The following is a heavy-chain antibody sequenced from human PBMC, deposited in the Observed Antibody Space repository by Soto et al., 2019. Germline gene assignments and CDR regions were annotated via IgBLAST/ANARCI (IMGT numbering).Heavy chain of an antibody. D-gene: IGHD2-21*02. CDR3: ARGFRGGDADRLAP. J-gene: IGHJ5*02. CDR1: GYTFTSYA. V-gene: IGHV1-3*01. CDR2: INAGNGNT. Sequence: ASVKVSCKASGYTFTSYAMHWVRQAPGQRLEWMGWINAGNGNTKYSQKFQGRVTITRDTSASTAYMELSSLRSEDTAVYYCARGFRGGDADRLAPWGQGTLVTVSS.